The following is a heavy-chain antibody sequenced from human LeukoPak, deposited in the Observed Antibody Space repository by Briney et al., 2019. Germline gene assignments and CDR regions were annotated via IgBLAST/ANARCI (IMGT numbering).Heavy chain of an antibody. D-gene: IGHD4-17*01. CDR1: GGSINSDYY. CDR3: ARDFGDYRADY. V-gene: IGHV4-39*01. Sequence: PSETLSLTCTVSGGSINSDYYRGWIRQPPGKELEWIGTIHYSGNTYYNPSLKSRVAISADTSKSQFSLRLSSVTAADTAVYYCARDFGDYRADYWGQGTLVIVSS. CDR2: IHYSGNT. J-gene: IGHJ4*02.